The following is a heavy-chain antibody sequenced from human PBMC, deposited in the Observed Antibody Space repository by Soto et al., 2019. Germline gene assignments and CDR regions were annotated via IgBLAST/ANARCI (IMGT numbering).Heavy chain of an antibody. D-gene: IGHD3-10*01. CDR1: GGTFSSYA. CDR3: AGSYKYGSGTFDAFDI. V-gene: IGHV1-69*01. J-gene: IGHJ3*02. Sequence: QVQLVQSGTEVKKPGSSVKVSCKASGGTFSSYAISWVRQAPGQGLEWMGGIIPIFGTTNYAQRFQGRVSITADESTSTTYMELSSLRSVDTAVYYCAGSYKYGSGTFDAFDIWGQGTLVTVSS. CDR2: IIPIFGTT.